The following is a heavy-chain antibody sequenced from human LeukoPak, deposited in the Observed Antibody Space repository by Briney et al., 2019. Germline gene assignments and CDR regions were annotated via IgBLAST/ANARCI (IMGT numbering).Heavy chain of an antibody. CDR3: AKGRGTTVTAAANY. Sequence: GRSLRLSCAASGFTFSSYGMHWVRQAPGKGLEWVAVISYDGSNKYYADSVKGRFTISRDNSKNTLFLQFNSLRADDTAVYYCAKGRGTTVTAAANYWGQGTLVTVSS. CDR2: ISYDGSNK. D-gene: IGHD4-17*01. CDR1: GFTFSSYG. V-gene: IGHV3-30*18. J-gene: IGHJ4*02.